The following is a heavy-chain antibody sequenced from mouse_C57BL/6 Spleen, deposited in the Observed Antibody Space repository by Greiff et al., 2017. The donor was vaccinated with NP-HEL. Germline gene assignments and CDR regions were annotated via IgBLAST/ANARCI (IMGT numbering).Heavy chain of an antibody. CDR2: IHPNSGST. D-gene: IGHD2-3*01. V-gene: IGHV1-64*01. CDR1: GYTFTSYW. J-gene: IGHJ4*01. CDR3: ARRTMMGCMDY. Sequence: QVQLQQPGAELVKPGASVKLSCKASGYTFTSYWMHWVKQRPGQGLEWIGMIHPNSGSTNYNEKFKSKATLTVDKSSSTAYMQLSSLTSEDSAVYYCARRTMMGCMDYWGQGTSVTVSS.